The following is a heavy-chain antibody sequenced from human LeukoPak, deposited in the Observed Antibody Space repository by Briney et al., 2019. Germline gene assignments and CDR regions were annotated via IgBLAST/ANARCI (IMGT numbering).Heavy chain of an antibody. CDR3: ASGDVTVTNNFDF. V-gene: IGHV1-8*01. J-gene: IGHJ4*02. D-gene: IGHD4-17*01. Sequence: ASVKVSCKASGYTFTSYDINWVRQATGQGLEWMGWMNPNSGYTYYVQKFQGRVTMTRNTSRSTAYMEFSSLRSEDTAVYYCASGDVTVTNNFDFWGQGTLVTVSS. CDR1: GYTFTSYD. CDR2: MNPNSGYT.